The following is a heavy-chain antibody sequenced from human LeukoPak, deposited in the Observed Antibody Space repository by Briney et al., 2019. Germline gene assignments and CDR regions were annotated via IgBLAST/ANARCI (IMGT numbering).Heavy chain of an antibody. Sequence: SETLSLTCGVSGYSISSGYYWGWIRQPPGKALEWIGSVYHSGSTYYNPSLKSRVTMSVDTSKNQFSLKLSSVTAADTAVYYCARDRQELFDYWGQGTLVTVSS. D-gene: IGHD1-26*01. CDR2: VYHSGST. CDR1: GYSISSGYY. CDR3: ARDRQELFDY. J-gene: IGHJ4*02. V-gene: IGHV4-38-2*02.